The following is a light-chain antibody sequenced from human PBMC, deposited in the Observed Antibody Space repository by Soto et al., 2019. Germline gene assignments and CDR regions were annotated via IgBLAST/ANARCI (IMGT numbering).Light chain of an antibody. Sequence: DIQMTQSTSSLFASVGDRVTITCRASQGIRNNLGWYQQKPGKAPKRLIYGTSNLQYGAPSRFSVSGSVTKFTLTITSLQSEDFATYYCLQHDTYPRTFGQGTKLDIK. J-gene: IGKJ1*01. CDR2: GTS. CDR3: LQHDTYPRT. CDR1: QGIRNN. V-gene: IGKV1-17*01.